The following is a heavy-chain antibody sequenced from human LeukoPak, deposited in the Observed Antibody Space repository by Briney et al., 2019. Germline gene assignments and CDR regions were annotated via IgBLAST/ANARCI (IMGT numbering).Heavy chain of an antibody. CDR2: FDPEDGET. J-gene: IGHJ6*03. D-gene: IGHD6-13*01. CDR1: GYTLTELS. V-gene: IGHV1-24*01. CDR3: ATLGGLPNPGIAAANTGDYYYYYMDV. Sequence: ASVKVSCKVSGYTLTELSMHWVRQAPGKGLEWMGGFDPEDGETIYAQKFQGRVTMTEDTSTDTAYMELSSLRSEDTAVYYCATLGGLPNPGIAAANTGDYYYYYMDVWGKGTTVTVSS.